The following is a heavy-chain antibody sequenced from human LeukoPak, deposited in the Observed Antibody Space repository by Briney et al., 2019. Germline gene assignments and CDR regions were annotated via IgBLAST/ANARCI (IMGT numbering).Heavy chain of an antibody. V-gene: IGHV1-18*01. CDR2: ISAYNGNT. CDR1: GYTFTSYG. D-gene: IGHD2-2*01. Sequence: GASVKVSCKASGYTFTSYGISWVRQAPGQGLEWMGWISAYNGNTNYVQKLQGRVTMTTDTSTSTAYMELRSLRSDDTAVYYCARDGRDEYCSSTSCQNWFDPWGQGTLVTVSS. J-gene: IGHJ5*02. CDR3: ARDGRDEYCSSTSCQNWFDP.